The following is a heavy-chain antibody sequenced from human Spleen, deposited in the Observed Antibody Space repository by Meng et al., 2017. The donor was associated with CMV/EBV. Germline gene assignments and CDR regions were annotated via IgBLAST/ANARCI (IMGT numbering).Heavy chain of an antibody. Sequence: QVQVRESGPGLVKPSQTLSLTCTVSDGFTTSDDYYWSWIRQPPGKGLEWIGYIHYSGTTYYNPSLKSRIAISLDTSKNQFSLNLNSVTAADAAVYYCARDSPGGYGYFDSWGQGTLVTVSS. D-gene: IGHD5-12*01. V-gene: IGHV4-30-4*01. CDR1: DGFTTSDDYY. CDR3: ARDSPGGYGYFDS. CDR2: IHYSGTT. J-gene: IGHJ4*02.